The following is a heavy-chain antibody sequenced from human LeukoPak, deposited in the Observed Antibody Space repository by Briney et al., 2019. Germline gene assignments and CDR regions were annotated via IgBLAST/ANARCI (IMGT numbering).Heavy chain of an antibody. V-gene: IGHV3-30*18. J-gene: IGHJ4*02. CDR3: AKANPPWAVAGTAFDY. Sequence: GGSLRLSCAPSGFTFSRHGMHWVRQAPGKGLEWVAVISYDGSNKYYADSVKGRFAISRDNSKNTLYLQMNSLRAEDTAVYYCAKANPPWAVAGTAFDYWGQGTLVTVSS. CDR1: GFTFSRHG. D-gene: IGHD6-19*01. CDR2: ISYDGSNK.